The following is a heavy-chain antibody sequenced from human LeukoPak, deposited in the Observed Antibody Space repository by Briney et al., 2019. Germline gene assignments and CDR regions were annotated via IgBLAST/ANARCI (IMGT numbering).Heavy chain of an antibody. V-gene: IGHV3-30*02. CDR3: AKDGDQLTTFDY. CDR2: IRYDGNNK. Sequence: GGSLRLSCAASGFTFSSYGMHWVRQAPGKGLEWVAFIRYDGNNKYYADSVKGRFTISRDNSKNTLYLQMNSLRAEDTVVYYCAKDGDQLTTFDYWGQGTLVTVSS. J-gene: IGHJ4*02. D-gene: IGHD2-2*01. CDR1: GFTFSSYG.